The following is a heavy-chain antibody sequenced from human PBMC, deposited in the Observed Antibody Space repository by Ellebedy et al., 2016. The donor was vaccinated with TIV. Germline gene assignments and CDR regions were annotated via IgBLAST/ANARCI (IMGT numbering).Heavy chain of an antibody. CDR3: AKDHCSGESCYSTPEYYLDY. J-gene: IGHJ4*02. D-gene: IGHD2-15*01. CDR2: ISYDGSNK. Sequence: GGSLRLSXAASGFTFSSYGMHWVRQAPGKGLEWVAVISYDGSNKYYADSVKGRFTVSRDNSKNTLYLQMDSLRAEDTAVYSCAKDHCSGESCYSTPEYYLDYWGQGTLVTVSS. V-gene: IGHV3-30*18. CDR1: GFTFSSYG.